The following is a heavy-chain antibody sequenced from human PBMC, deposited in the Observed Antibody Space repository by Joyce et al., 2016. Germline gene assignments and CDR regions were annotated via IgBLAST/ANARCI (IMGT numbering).Heavy chain of an antibody. V-gene: IGHV1-46*01. CDR3: ASARKYGDYYSSLDH. CDR1: GYTFTWYY. Sequence: QVKLVQSGAAVKKPGASVKASCQASGYTFTWYYLNWVRQAPGQGLESIGKINPADGSATHGRKFQGRVAMTRNTATNTVIIELSSLRAEGTAIYYGASARKYGDYYSSLDHWGQGTLVTVSP. J-gene: IGHJ5*02. CDR2: INPADGSA. D-gene: IGHD2-21*02.